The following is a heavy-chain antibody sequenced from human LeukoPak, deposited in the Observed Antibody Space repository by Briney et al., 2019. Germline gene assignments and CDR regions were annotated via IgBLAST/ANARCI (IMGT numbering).Heavy chain of an antibody. CDR3: ARVDPFDP. CDR2: IYHSGST. D-gene: IGHD5-24*01. Sequence: SETLSLTCAVSGYSISSGYYWGWIRQPPGKGLEWIGSIYHSGSTYYNPSLKSRVTISVDTSKNQFSLKLSSVTAADTAVYYCARVDPFDPWGQGTLVTASS. CDR1: GYSISSGYY. J-gene: IGHJ5*02. V-gene: IGHV4-38-2*01.